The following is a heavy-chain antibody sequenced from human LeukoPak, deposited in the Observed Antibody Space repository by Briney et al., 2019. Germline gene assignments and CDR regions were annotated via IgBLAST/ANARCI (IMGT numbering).Heavy chain of an antibody. CDR1: GFTFGSYA. CDR3: ARRGNYPDNYFDY. CDR2: ISGAGGST. J-gene: IGHJ4*02. D-gene: IGHD1-26*01. V-gene: IGHV3-23*01. Sequence: PGGSLRLSCVASGFTFGSYAVSWVRQAPGKGLEWVSAISGAGGSTHYADSVKGRFTISRDNSKNKLYLQMNSLRAEDTAVYQCARRGNYPDNYFDYWGQGTLVTVSS.